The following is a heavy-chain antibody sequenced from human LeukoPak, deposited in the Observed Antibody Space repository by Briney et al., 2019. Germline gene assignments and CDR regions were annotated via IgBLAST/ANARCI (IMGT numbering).Heavy chain of an antibody. CDR1: ASTFTCYN. V-gene: IGHV1-2*06. CDR3: ARDKGAHIAVAGGLYYFDY. Sequence: ASVKLSCTASASTFTCYNMHWVRQAPAQGLGWMGRINPNNGGTNYAQKFQGRVTMTRGTSISADYLELSRLRSEDTAVYYCARDKGAHIAVAGGLYYFDYWGQGTLVTVSS. D-gene: IGHD6-19*01. CDR2: INPNNGGT. J-gene: IGHJ4*02.